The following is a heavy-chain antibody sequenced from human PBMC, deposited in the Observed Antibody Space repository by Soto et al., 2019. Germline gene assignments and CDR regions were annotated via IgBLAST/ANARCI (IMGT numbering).Heavy chain of an antibody. D-gene: IGHD3-10*01. Sequence: SETLSLTCTVSGGSISRSSYYWGWIRQPPGKGLEWIGSIYYSGSTCYNPSLKSRVTISVDTSKNQFSLKLSSVTAADTAVYYCARGWFGELFFYYYYGMDVWGQGTTVTVSS. CDR1: GGSISRSSYY. CDR3: ARGWFGELFFYYYYGMDV. CDR2: IYYSGST. J-gene: IGHJ6*02. V-gene: IGHV4-39*01.